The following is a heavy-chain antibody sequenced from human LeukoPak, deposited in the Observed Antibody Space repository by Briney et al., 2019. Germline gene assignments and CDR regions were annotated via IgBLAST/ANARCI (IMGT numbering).Heavy chain of an antibody. Sequence: PGESLKISCKGSGYSFTTYWIAWVRQMPRKGLEWMGFIYPGDSDTRYSPSFQGQVTISADKSISTAYLQWSSLKASDTAMYYCARHYDSPDIWGQGTMVTVSS. CDR1: GYSFTTYW. V-gene: IGHV5-51*01. CDR2: IYPGDSDT. J-gene: IGHJ3*02. D-gene: IGHD3-22*01. CDR3: ARHYDSPDI.